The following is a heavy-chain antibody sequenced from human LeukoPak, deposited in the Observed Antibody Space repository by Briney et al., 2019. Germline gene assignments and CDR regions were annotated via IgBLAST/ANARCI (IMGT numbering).Heavy chain of an antibody. D-gene: IGHD5-24*01. Sequence: PGGSLRLSCAASGFTFNTYAMSWVRQAPGKGLEWVSDISKDGVYPYYADSVKGRFTISRDNSKNMVYLQMNSLRAEDAALYYCAESSRDGYDWGQGTLVTVSS. V-gene: IGHV3-23*01. CDR3: AESSRDGYD. CDR1: GFTFNTYA. J-gene: IGHJ4*02. CDR2: ISKDGVYP.